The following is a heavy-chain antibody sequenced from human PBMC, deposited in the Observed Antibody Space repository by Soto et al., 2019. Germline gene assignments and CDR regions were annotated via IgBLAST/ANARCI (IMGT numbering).Heavy chain of an antibody. CDR1: GFTFDDYT. Sequence: EVQLVESGGVVVQPGGSLRLSCAASGFTFDDYTMHWVRQAPGKGLEWVSLISWDGGSTYYADSVKGRFTISRDNSKNSLYLQMNSLRTEDTAWYYCAKDFAAGRKTHYFDYWGQGTLVTVSS. CDR3: AKDFAAGRKTHYFDY. CDR2: ISWDGGST. V-gene: IGHV3-43*01. D-gene: IGHD6-19*01. J-gene: IGHJ4*02.